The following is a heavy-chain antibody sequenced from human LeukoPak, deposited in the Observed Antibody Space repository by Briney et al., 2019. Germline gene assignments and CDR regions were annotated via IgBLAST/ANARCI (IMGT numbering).Heavy chain of an antibody. D-gene: IGHD3-3*01. J-gene: IGHJ3*02. CDR3: ARDPYYDFWSDYGTEAFDI. CDR2: ISGSGTYI. V-gene: IGHV3-21*01. Sequence: GGSLRLSCVASRFPFSNYNMNWVRQAPGKGLEWVSSISGSGTYIYCADSLTGRFTIYRDNAKNSLYLQMNSLRAEDTAVYYCARDPYYDFWSDYGTEAFDIWGQGTMVTVSS. CDR1: RFPFSNYN.